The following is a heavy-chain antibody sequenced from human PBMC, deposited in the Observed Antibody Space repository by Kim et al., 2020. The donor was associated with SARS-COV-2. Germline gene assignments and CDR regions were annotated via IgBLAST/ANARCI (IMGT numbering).Heavy chain of an antibody. D-gene: IGHD3-22*01. CDR2: INHSGST. J-gene: IGHJ4*02. Sequence: SETLSLTCAVYGGSFSGYYWSWIRQPPGKGLEWIGEINHSGSTNYNPSLKSRVTISVDTSKNQFSLKLSSVTAADTAVYYCARYSTYYYDSSGYYWEEYFDYWGQGTLVTVSS. V-gene: IGHV4-34*01. CDR1: GGSFSGYY. CDR3: ARYSTYYYDSSGYYWEEYFDY.